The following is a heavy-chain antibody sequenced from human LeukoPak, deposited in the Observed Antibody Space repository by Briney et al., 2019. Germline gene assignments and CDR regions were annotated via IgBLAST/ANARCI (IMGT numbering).Heavy chain of an antibody. CDR3: ARVPFGEVRSGAFDI. V-gene: IGHV4-59*01. D-gene: IGHD3-3*01. J-gene: IGHJ3*02. CDR2: IFHSGST. CDR1: GGSISNYY. Sequence: SETLSLTCTVSGGSISNYYWSWIRQPPGKGLEWIAYIFHSGSTNYNPSLKSRVTISIDTSKKQFSLKVFSVTAADTAVYYCARVPFGEVRSGAFDIWGQGTMVTVSS.